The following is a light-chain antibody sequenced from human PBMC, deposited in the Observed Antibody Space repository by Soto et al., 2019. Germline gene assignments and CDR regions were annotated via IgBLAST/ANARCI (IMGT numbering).Light chain of an antibody. V-gene: IGKV3-11*01. J-gene: IGKJ5*01. Sequence: EIVLTQSPTTLALSSWDRGTLSCRASQGVSRYLAWYQQKPGQAPRLLIYDASNRATGIPARFSGSGSGTDFTLTISSLEPEDFAVYYCQQRSNFGQGTRLE. CDR1: QGVSRY. CDR3: QQRSN. CDR2: DAS.